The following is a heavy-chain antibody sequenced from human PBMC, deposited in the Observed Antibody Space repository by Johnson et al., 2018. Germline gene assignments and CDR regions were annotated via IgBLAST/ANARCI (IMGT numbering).Heavy chain of an antibody. D-gene: IGHD3-22*01. V-gene: IGHV3-48*02. CDR1: GFTLYDYS. J-gene: IGHJ6*02. Sequence: VQLVESGGGLVQPGGSLRLSCAASGFTLYDYSMKWVRQAPGKGLEWVSYISRSSSTIYYADSVKGRFNISRDNDKNSLYLQMNSLRDEDTAVYYCARSYYYESSGHRYYYGMDGWGQGTTVTVSS. CDR2: ISRSSSTI. CDR3: ARSYYYESSGHRYYYGMDG.